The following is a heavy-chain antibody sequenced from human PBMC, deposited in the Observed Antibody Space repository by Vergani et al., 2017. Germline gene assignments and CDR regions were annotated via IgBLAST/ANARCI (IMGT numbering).Heavy chain of an antibody. J-gene: IGHJ4*02. V-gene: IGHV3-7*03. CDR3: AKDRIAAAGTFFVGDY. CDR2: IKQDGSEK. D-gene: IGHD6-13*01. CDR1: GFTFSSYW. Sequence: EVQLVESGGGLVKPGGSLRLSCAASGFTFSSYWMSWVRQAPGKGLEWVANIKQDGSEKYYVDSVKGRFTISRDNAKNSLYLQMNSLRAEDTAVYYCAKDRIAAAGTFFVGDYWGQGTLVTVSS.